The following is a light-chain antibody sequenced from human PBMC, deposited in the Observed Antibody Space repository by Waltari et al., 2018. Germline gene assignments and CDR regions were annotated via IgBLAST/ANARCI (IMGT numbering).Light chain of an antibody. V-gene: IGKV2-30*02. CDR2: KVS. CDR1: QSLGHSDGNTY. Sequence: QSLGHSDGNTYLMLFHQRPGQSPRRLIYKVSNRESGVPDRFSGSGSDTDFTLKISRVEADDVGVYYCMQGTYWPYTFGQGTRLDIK. J-gene: IGKJ2*01. CDR3: MQGTYWPYT.